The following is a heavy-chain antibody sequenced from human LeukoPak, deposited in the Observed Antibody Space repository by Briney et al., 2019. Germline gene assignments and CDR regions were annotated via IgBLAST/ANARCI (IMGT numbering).Heavy chain of an antibody. Sequence: SETLSLTCTVSGGSISSYYWSWIRQPPGKGLEWIGYIYYSGSTNYNPSLKSRVTISVDTSKNQFSLKLSSVTAADTAVYYCARAYPYSGSCFDYWGQGTLVTVSS. D-gene: IGHD1-26*01. CDR2: IYYSGST. CDR1: GGSISSYY. CDR3: ARAYPYSGSCFDY. J-gene: IGHJ4*02. V-gene: IGHV4-59*01.